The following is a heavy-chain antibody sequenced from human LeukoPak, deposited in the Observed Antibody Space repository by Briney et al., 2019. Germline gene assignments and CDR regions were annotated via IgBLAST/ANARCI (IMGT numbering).Heavy chain of an antibody. CDR1: GFTFSRYW. CDR2: INGDGSST. J-gene: IGHJ5*02. V-gene: IGHV3-74*01. D-gene: IGHD5-12*01. CDR3: ARDLGGYTENWFDP. Sequence: GGSLRLSCAASGFTFSRYWMHWVRQAPGKGPVWVSRINGDGSSTTYADSVKGRFTISRDNAKNTLYLQMNSLRAEDTAVYYCARDLGGYTENWFDPWGQGTLVTVSS.